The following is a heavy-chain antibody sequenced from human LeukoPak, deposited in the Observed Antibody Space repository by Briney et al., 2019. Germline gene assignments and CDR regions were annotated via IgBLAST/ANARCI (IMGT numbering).Heavy chain of an antibody. V-gene: IGHV3-21*01. Sequence: GGSLRLSCAASGFTFSSYSMNWVRQAPGKGLEWVSSISSSSSYIYYADSVKGRLTISRDNAKKSLYLQMNSLRAEDTAVYYCAREAAGFDYWGQGTLVTVSS. CDR1: GFTFSSYS. CDR3: AREAAGFDY. CDR2: ISSSSSYI. D-gene: IGHD6-19*01. J-gene: IGHJ4*02.